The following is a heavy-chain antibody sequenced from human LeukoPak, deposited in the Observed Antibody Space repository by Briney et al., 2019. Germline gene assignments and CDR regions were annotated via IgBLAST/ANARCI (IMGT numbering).Heavy chain of an antibody. CDR2: ISSSGSTI. V-gene: IGHV3-11*04. J-gene: IGHJ4*02. D-gene: IGHD3-22*01. CDR3: ARDRRYYYDSSGYGGYFDY. Sequence: PGGSLRLSCAASGFTFSDYYMSWIRQAPGKGLEWVSYISSSGSTIYYADSVKGRFTISRDNAKNSLYLQMNSLRAEDTAVYYCARDRRYYYDSSGYGGYFDYWGQGTLVTVSS. CDR1: GFTFSDYY.